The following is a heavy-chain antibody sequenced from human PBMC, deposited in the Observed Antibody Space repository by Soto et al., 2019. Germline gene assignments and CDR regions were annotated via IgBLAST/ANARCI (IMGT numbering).Heavy chain of an antibody. J-gene: IGHJ5*02. Sequence: VASVKVSCKASGYTFTAYNIHWLRQAPGQGLEWMGWINAGNGNTRSSRKFQGRVIITRDTSATTAYLEVDSLRSEDTAIYYCARVAPSGGSVPRFDPWGQGTLVTVSS. D-gene: IGHD3-10*01. V-gene: IGHV1-3*01. CDR2: INAGNGNT. CDR1: GYTFTAYN. CDR3: ARVAPSGGSVPRFDP.